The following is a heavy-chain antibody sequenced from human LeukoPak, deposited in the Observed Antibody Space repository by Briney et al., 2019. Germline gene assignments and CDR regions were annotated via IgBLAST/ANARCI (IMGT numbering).Heavy chain of an antibody. J-gene: IGHJ4*02. CDR2: IISIFGTA. D-gene: IGHD5-24*01. CDR3: ATGVSPDGQLLNY. CDR1: GGTFSSYA. Sequence: SVKVSCKASGGTFSSYAISWVRQAPGQGLEWMGGIISIFGTANYAQKLQGRVTMTTDTSTSTAYMELRSLRSDDTAVYYCATGVSPDGQLLNYWGQGTLVTVSS. V-gene: IGHV1-69*05.